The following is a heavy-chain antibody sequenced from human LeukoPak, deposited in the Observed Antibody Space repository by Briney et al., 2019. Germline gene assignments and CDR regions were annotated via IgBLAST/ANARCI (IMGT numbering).Heavy chain of an antibody. V-gene: IGHV3-23*01. D-gene: IGHD1-26*01. Sequence: GGSLRLPCAASGFTFSSYAMSWVRQAPGKGLEWVSAISGSGGSTYYADSVKGRFTISRDNSKNTLYLQMNSLRAEDTAVYYCAKMGRDGYYYYGMDVWGQGTTVTVSS. CDR1: GFTFSSYA. CDR2: ISGSGGST. CDR3: AKMGRDGYYYYGMDV. J-gene: IGHJ6*02.